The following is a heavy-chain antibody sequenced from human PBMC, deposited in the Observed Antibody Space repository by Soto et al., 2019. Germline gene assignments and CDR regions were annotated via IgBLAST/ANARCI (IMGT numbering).Heavy chain of an antibody. CDR3: AKCRPSGDVGAFDI. D-gene: IGHD4-17*01. V-gene: IGHV3-23*01. Sequence: PGGSLSLSCAASGFSISSYALYWVRLGPGKGLEGVSAISGSGGSTYYADSVKGRFTISRDNSKNTLYLQMNSLRAEDTAVYYCAKCRPSGDVGAFDIWGQGTMVTVSS. CDR2: ISGSGGST. J-gene: IGHJ3*02. CDR1: GFSISSYA.